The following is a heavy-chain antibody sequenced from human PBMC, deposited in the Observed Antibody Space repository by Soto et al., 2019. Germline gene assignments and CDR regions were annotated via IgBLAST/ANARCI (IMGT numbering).Heavy chain of an antibody. V-gene: IGHV4-31*03. CDR2: INYRGST. Sequence: QVQLQESGPGLVRPSQTLSLICTVSGGSINSGDSYWNWIRQHPEKGLEWIGNINYRGSTFYNPSLKSRIIISVDTSKNQFFLKLSSVTAADTAVYFCARDAPGVAPYWGQGTLVTVSS. CDR3: ARDAPGVAPY. D-gene: IGHD2-2*01. J-gene: IGHJ4*02. CDR1: GGSINSGDSY.